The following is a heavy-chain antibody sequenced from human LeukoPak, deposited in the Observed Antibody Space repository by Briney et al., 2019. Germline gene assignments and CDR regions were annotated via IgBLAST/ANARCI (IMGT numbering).Heavy chain of an antibody. V-gene: IGHV3-23*01. CDR1: GFIFSHYV. D-gene: IGHD5-12*01. CDR3: AKGNSGYDFPYFDS. J-gene: IGHJ4*02. Sequence: PGGSLRLSCAASGFIFSHYVMSWVRQAPGKGLEWVSFMSGTSGNTYYADSVKGRFTISRDNSKNTLYLQMNRLRAEDTAVYYCAKGNSGYDFPYFDSWGQGTLVTVSP. CDR2: MSGTSGNT.